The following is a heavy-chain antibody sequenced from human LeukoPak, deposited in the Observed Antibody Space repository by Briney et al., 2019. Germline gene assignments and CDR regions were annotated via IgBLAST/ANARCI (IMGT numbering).Heavy chain of an antibody. J-gene: IGHJ6*02. V-gene: IGHV3-30-3*01. D-gene: IGHD2-15*01. CDR3: ARGAPVVAATLLYYYYYGMDV. CDR1: GFTFSSYA. Sequence: GGSLRLSCAASGFTFSSYAMHWVRQAPGKGLEWVAVISYDGSNKYYADSVKGRFTISRDNSKNTLYLQMNSLRAEDTAVYYCARGAPVVAATLLYYYYYGMDVWGQGPRSPSP. CDR2: ISYDGSNK.